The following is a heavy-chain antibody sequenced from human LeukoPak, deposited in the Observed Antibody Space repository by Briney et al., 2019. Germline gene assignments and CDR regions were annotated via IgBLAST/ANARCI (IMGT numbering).Heavy chain of an antibody. J-gene: IGHJ3*02. V-gene: IGHV4-34*01. CDR1: GGSFSGYY. CDR3: ARADYYGSGSPDI. D-gene: IGHD3-10*01. CDR2: INHSGST. Sequence: SETLSLTCAVYGGSFSGYYWSWIRQPPGKGLEWIGEINHSGSTNYNPSLKSRVTISVDTSKNQFSLKLSSVTAADTAVYYCARADYYGSGSPDIWGQGTTVTVSS.